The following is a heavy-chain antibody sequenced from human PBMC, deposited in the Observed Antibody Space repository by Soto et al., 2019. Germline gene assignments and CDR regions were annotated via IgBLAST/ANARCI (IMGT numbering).Heavy chain of an antibody. CDR3: AREEQQLVLVLTPNNWFDP. D-gene: IGHD6-13*01. Sequence: EVQLVESGGGLVQPGGSLRLSCAASGFTFSSYSMNWVRQAPGKGLEWVSYISSSSSTIYYADSVKGRFTISRDNAKNSLSLQMDRLRGEDSAVYSCAREEQQLVLVLTPNNWFDPWGQGTLVTFSS. CDR2: ISSSSSTI. J-gene: IGHJ5*02. V-gene: IGHV3-48*01. CDR1: GFTFSSYS.